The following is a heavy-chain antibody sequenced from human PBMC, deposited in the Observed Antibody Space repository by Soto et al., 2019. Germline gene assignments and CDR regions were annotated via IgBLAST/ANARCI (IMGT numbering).Heavy chain of an antibody. CDR1: GFTFTSYT. J-gene: IGHJ3*02. V-gene: IGHV3-48*01. Sequence: EVQLVETGGGLVQPGGSRRLSCAASGFTFTSYTMNWVRQAPGKGLEWLSFISSSSGSMSYADSVKGRFTISRDNAKNSLYLQMNSLRAEDTAVYYCARDLLWAFDIWGQGTMVTVSS. CDR3: ARDLLWAFDI. CDR2: ISSSSGSM.